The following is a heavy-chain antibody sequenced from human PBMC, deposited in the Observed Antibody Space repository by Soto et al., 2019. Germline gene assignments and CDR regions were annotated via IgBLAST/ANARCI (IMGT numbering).Heavy chain of an antibody. Sequence: GGSLRLSCAASGFTFSKAWMSWVRQAPGKGLEWVGHIKSKIDGGATDYAAPVKGRFSISRDDSKNTLYLQMNNLETEDTALYYCTTERRYYYDSGGYWGQGTLVTVSS. CDR3: TTERRYYYDSGGY. CDR2: IKSKIDGGAT. V-gene: IGHV3-15*01. D-gene: IGHD3-22*01. J-gene: IGHJ4*02. CDR1: GFTFSKAW.